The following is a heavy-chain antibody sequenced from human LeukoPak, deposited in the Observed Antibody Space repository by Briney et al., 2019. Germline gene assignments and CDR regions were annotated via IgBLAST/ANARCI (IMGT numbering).Heavy chain of an antibody. D-gene: IGHD3-3*01. CDR3: ARDPVDFWSGYEFDY. V-gene: IGHV1-2*02. CDR1: GYTFTGYY. CDR2: INPNSGGT. J-gene: IGHJ4*02. Sequence: ASVKVSCKASGYTFTGYYMHWVRQAPGQGLEWMGWINPNSGGTNYAQKFQGRVTMTRDTSISTAYMELSRLRSDDTAVYYCARDPVDFWSGYEFDYWGQGTLVTVSS.